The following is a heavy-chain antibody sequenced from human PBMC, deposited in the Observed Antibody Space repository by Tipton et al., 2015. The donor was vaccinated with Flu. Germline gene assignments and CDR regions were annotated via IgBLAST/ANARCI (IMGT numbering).Heavy chain of an antibody. D-gene: IGHD3-10*01. J-gene: IGHJ3*02. CDR1: GGSISSYY. CDR2: IYYNRST. V-gene: IGHV4-59*01. CDR3: ARDRPGCGDDAFEI. Sequence: TLSLTCTVSGGSISSYYWSWIRQPPGKGLEWIGYIYYNRSTNYNPSLQSRITISVDTSKNQFSLKLSSVTAADTAVYYCARDRPGCGDDAFEIRSQGTIVTIS.